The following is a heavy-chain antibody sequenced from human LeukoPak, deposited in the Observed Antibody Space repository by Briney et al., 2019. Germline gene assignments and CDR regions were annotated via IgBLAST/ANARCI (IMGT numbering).Heavy chain of an antibody. V-gene: IGHV3-48*03. J-gene: IGHJ4*02. CDR2: ISSSGSTM. CDR3: ARVLTGATYFDF. D-gene: IGHD4/OR15-4a*01. CDR1: GFIFSRYE. Sequence: GGPLRLSCAASGFIFSRYEMTWVRQAPGKGLEWVSYISSSGSTMYYAVSVQGRSTVSRDDAKNSLYLQMNSLRAEDTAVYYCARVLTGATYFDFWGQGSLVTVSS.